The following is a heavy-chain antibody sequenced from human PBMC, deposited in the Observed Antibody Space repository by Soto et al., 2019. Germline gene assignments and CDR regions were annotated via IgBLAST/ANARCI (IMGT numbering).Heavy chain of an antibody. CDR1: GFTFSSYS. J-gene: IGHJ5*02. Sequence: EVQLVESGGGLVKPGGSLRLSCAASGFTFSSYSMNWVRQAPGKGLEWVSSISSSSSYIYYADSVKGRFTISRDNAKNLLLLQKNSLGGEETGVYYWGGAKEYYDSHTGGWFDPWGQGTLVTVSS. CDR2: ISSSSSYI. D-gene: IGHD3-22*01. V-gene: IGHV3-21*01. CDR3: GGAKEYYDSHTGGWFDP.